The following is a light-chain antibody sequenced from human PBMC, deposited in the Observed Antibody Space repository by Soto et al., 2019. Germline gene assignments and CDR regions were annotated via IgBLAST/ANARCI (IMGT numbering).Light chain of an antibody. CDR1: QSVSSSY. Sequence: EIVLTQSPGTLSLSPGERATLSCRASQSVSSSYIAWYQQKPGQAPRLLIYGASSRATGIPDRFSGSGSGADFTLTISRLEPEDFAVYYCQKYRSSLTVGQGTKVDIK. CDR2: GAS. V-gene: IGKV3-20*01. CDR3: QKYRSSLT. J-gene: IGKJ1*01.